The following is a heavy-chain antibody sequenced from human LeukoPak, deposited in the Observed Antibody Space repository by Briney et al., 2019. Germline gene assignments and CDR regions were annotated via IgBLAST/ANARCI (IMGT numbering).Heavy chain of an antibody. V-gene: IGHV3-30*18. CDR3: AKDLTTMRPGSLVPRKYGMDV. D-gene: IGHD3-10*01. Sequence: GGSLRLSCAASGFTFSSYATSWVRQAPGKGLEWVAVISYDGSNKYYADSVKGRFTISRDNSKNTLYLQMNSLRAEDTAVYYCAKDLTTMRPGSLVPRKYGMDVWGQGTTVTVSS. J-gene: IGHJ6*02. CDR1: GFTFSSYA. CDR2: ISYDGSNK.